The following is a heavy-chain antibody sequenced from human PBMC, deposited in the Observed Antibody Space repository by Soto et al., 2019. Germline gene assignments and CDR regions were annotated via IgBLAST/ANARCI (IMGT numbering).Heavy chain of an antibody. V-gene: IGHV3-30*18. Sequence: PGGSLRLSCAASGFTFSSYAMHWVRQAPGKGLEWVAVISKDGSNSYYGDSVRGRFTVSRDNSKNTLYLHMNTLRAEDTAVYYCAKEIYAEDGMGVWGQGTTVTVSS. D-gene: IGHD2-15*01. J-gene: IGHJ6*02. CDR2: ISKDGSNS. CDR3: AKEIYAEDGMGV. CDR1: GFTFSSYA.